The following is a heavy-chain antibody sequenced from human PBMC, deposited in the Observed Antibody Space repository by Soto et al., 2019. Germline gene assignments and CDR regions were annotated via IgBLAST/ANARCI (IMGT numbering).Heavy chain of an antibody. Sequence: QVQLQQWGAGLLKPSETLSLTCAVYGGSFSVYYWSWIRQPPGKGLEWIGEINHSGSTNYNPSLKSRVTISVDTSKNQFSLKLSSVTAADTAVYYCAGQYSSSWYGFDYWGQGTLVTVSS. CDR3: AGQYSSSWYGFDY. CDR1: GGSFSVYY. V-gene: IGHV4-34*01. D-gene: IGHD6-13*01. CDR2: INHSGST. J-gene: IGHJ4*02.